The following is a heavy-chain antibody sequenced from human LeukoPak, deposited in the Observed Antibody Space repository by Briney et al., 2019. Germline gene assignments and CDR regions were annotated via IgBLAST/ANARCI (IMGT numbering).Heavy chain of an antibody. D-gene: IGHD3-16*01. CDR1: GYSISSGYY. J-gene: IGHJ4*02. CDR3: ARVDLGVVDY. Sequence: SETLSLTCTVSGYSISSGYYWGWIRQPPGKGLEWIGSIYHSGSTYYNPSLKSRVTISVDTSKNQFSLKLSSVTAADTAVYYCARVDLGVVDYWGQGTLVTVSS. V-gene: IGHV4-38-2*02. CDR2: IYHSGST.